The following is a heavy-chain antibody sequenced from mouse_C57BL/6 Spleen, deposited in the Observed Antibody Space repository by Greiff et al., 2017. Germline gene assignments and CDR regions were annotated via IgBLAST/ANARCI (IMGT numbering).Heavy chain of an antibody. Sequence: QVQLQQPGAELVMPGASVKLSCKASGYTFTSYWMHWVKQRPGQGLEWIGEIDPSDSYTNYNQKFKGKSTLTVDKSSSTAYMQLSSLTSEDSAVYYYARYDLDAMDYWGQGTSVTVSS. CDR1: GYTFTSYW. J-gene: IGHJ4*01. V-gene: IGHV1-69*01. CDR3: ARYDLDAMDY. CDR2: IDPSDSYT. D-gene: IGHD2-12*01.